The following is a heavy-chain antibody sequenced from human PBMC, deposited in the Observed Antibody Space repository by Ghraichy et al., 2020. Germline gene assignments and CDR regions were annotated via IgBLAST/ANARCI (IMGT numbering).Heavy chain of an antibody. CDR2: VSGYNGYT. Sequence: ASVKVSCKASGYSFTSYGISWVRQAPGQGLEWMGHVSGYNGYTNYAQKFQGRLTMATDTSTNTAYMELRSLRSDDTAVYYCARALVTYFEFWSGTYGQFDYWGQGTLVTVSS. J-gene: IGHJ4*02. CDR1: GYSFTSYG. V-gene: IGHV1-18*01. CDR3: ARALVTYFEFWSGTYGQFDY. D-gene: IGHD3-3*01.